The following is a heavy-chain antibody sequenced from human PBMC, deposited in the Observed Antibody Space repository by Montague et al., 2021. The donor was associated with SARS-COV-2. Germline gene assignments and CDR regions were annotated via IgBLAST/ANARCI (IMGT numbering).Heavy chain of an antibody. J-gene: IGHJ4*02. CDR3: ARPRGIAVAGRLAFDY. CDR2: IFHSGIT. CDR1: GGSISSYY. D-gene: IGHD6-19*01. V-gene: IGHV4-59*13. Sequence: SETLSLTCSVSGGSISSYYWSWIRQSPGKGLEWIGYIFHSGITDYNPSLKSRVTISVDMSKNQFSLQLNSVTAADSAVYYCARPRGIAVAGRLAFDYWGQGTLVTVSS.